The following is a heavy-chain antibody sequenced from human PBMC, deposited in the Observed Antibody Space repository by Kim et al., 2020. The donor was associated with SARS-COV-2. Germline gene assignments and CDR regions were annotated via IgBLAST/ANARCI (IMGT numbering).Heavy chain of an antibody. Sequence: GGSLRLSCAASGFPFSSYAMSWVRQAPGRGLEWVSVISGGGYTTYYADSVMGRFTISRDNSKNTLFLEMNSLRPEDTASYYCAKNKGSNWQNYFDCWGQGTLVSVSS. V-gene: IGHV3-23*01. CDR2: ISGGGYTT. CDR1: GFPFSSYA. J-gene: IGHJ4*02. CDR3: AKNKGSNWQNYFDC. D-gene: IGHD1-1*01.